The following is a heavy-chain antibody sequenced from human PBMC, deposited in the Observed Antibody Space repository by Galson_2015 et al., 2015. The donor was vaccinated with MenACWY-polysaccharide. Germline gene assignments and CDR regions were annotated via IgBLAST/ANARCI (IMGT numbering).Heavy chain of an antibody. D-gene: IGHD6-13*01. Sequence: SLRLSCAASGFSVSNNYMSWVRQAPGKGLEWVSVIYSGGSTYYADSVKGRFTISRGNSKNTLYLQMNSLRAEDTAVYYCARGVAAAAYAMDVWGQGTTVTVSS. CDR2: IYSGGST. CDR1: GFSVSNNY. J-gene: IGHJ6*02. V-gene: IGHV3-53*01. CDR3: ARGVAAAAYAMDV.